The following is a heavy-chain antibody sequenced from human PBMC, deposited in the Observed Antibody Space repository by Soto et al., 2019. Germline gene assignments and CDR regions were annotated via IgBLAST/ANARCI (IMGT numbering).Heavy chain of an antibody. Sequence: EVQLLESGGGLVQPGGSLRLSCAASGFTFSSYAMRWVRQAPGKGLEWVSAISGGGGSTYYADSVKGRFTISRDNSKNTLYLQMNSLRAEDTAVYYCARRGSGSYYDYWGQGTLVTVSS. V-gene: IGHV3-23*01. CDR3: ARRGSGSYYDY. J-gene: IGHJ4*02. CDR1: GFTFSSYA. CDR2: ISGGGGST. D-gene: IGHD1-26*01.